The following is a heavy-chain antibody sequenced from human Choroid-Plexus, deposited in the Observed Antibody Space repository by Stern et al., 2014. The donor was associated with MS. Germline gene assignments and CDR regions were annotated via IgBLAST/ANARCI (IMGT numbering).Heavy chain of an antibody. V-gene: IGHV3-30*18. CDR1: GFSFSSFG. CDR2: ISCDGIK. Sequence: VQLVESAGGVVKPGRPLRLSCAASGFSFSSFGMHWVRPAPGKGQEWVALISCDGIKNYAVAVKGRFAISRDNSKNTLYLQINSLRAEDTAVYYCAKDRQYLTFFFDFWGQGSLVTVSS. D-gene: IGHD2/OR15-2a*01. CDR3: AKDRQYLTFFFDF. J-gene: IGHJ4*02.